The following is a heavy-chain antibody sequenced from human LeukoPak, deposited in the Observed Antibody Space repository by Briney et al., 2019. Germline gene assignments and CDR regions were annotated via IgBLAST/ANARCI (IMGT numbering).Heavy chain of an antibody. Sequence: GGSLRLSCAASGFTFSSYAMTWVRQAPGKGLEWVSGITSSGGSTYYADSVKGRFTISRDNSKNTLYLQMNSLRAEDTAVYYCARDKYGGNHVYYFDYWGQGTLVTVSS. V-gene: IGHV3-23*01. J-gene: IGHJ4*02. CDR2: ITSSGGST. CDR1: GFTFSSYA. D-gene: IGHD4-23*01. CDR3: ARDKYGGNHVYYFDY.